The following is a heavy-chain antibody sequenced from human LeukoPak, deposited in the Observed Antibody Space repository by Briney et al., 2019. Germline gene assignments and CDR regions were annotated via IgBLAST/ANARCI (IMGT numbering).Heavy chain of an antibody. Sequence: GGSLRLSCAASGFSLSSYAMSWVRQAPGKGLEWVSYISSSGSTIYYADSVKGRFTISRDNAKNSLYLQMNSLRAEDTAVYYCARVSSGWYSRSWGQGTLVTVSS. CDR3: ARVSSGWYSRS. V-gene: IGHV3-48*04. J-gene: IGHJ4*02. CDR1: GFSLSSYA. D-gene: IGHD6-19*01. CDR2: ISSSGSTI.